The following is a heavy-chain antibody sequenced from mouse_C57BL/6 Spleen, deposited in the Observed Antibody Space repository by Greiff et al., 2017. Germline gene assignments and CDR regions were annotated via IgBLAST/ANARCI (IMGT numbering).Heavy chain of an antibody. CDR2: FYPGSGSI. CDR1: GYTFTEYT. V-gene: IGHV1-62-2*01. Sequence: QVQLQQSGAELVKPGASVKLSCKASGYTFTEYTIHWVKQRSGQGLEWIGWFYPGSGSITYNEKFKDKATLTADKSSSTDYMELSRVTYEGSAVYFCAGHEENDYDDYAMDYWGQGTSVTVSS. CDR3: AGHEENDYDDYAMDY. D-gene: IGHD2-4*01. J-gene: IGHJ4*01.